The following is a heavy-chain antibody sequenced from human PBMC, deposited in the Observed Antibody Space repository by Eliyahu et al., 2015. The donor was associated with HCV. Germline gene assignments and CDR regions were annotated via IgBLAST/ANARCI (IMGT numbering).Heavy chain of an antibody. CDR2: INHXGST. Sequence: QVQLQQWGAGLLKPSETLSLTCAVYGGSFSGYYWSWIRQPPGKGLEWIGEINHXGSTNYNPSLKSRVTISVDTSKNQFSLKLSSVTAADTAVYYCARVRRWLQHFDYWGQGTLVTVSS. CDR1: GGSFSGYY. D-gene: IGHD5-24*01. CDR3: ARVRRWLQHFDY. J-gene: IGHJ4*02. V-gene: IGHV4-34*01.